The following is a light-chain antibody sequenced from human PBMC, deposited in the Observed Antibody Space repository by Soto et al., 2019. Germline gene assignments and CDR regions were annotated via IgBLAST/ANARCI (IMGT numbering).Light chain of an antibody. CDR1: SSDVGAYNY. J-gene: IGLJ1*01. Sequence: QSAVTQPAYVSGSPGQSITISCNGTSSDVGAYNYDSWYQQYPGEAPKVIIYDVSHRPAGVSNRFSGSKSGNTASLTISGLQTQDEADYYCSSYTSATTYVFGTGTKAPS. CDR2: DVS. V-gene: IGLV2-14*01. CDR3: SSYTSATTYV.